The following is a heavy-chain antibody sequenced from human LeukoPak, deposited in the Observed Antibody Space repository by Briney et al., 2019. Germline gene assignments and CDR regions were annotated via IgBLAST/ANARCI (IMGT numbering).Heavy chain of an antibody. J-gene: IGHJ4*02. V-gene: IGHV3-74*01. D-gene: IGHD3-16*01. CDR1: GFSFSAYW. CDR3: VRDLILVWTPGDDFDF. Sequence: GGSLRLSCAASGFSFSAYWMHWVRHAPGKGLEWVSRINEDATTITYADSVKGRFIISRDNSKKSLYLQMNNLRAEDMAVYYCVRDLILVWTPGDDFDFWGQGTLVIVSS. CDR2: INEDATTI.